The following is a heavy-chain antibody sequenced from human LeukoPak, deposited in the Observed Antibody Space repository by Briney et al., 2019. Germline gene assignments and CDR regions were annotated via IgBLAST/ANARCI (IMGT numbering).Heavy chain of an antibody. CDR1: GGSISSTTYY. J-gene: IGHJ4*02. CDR2: IYYSGST. D-gene: IGHD4-17*01. Sequence: SETLSLTCTASGGSISSTTYYWGWIRQPPGKGLEWIGSIYYSGSTYYNPSLKSRVTISVDTSKNQFSLKLSSVTAADTAVFYCARHAVTTTFDYWGQGTLVTVSS. CDR3: ARHAVTTTFDY. V-gene: IGHV4-39*01.